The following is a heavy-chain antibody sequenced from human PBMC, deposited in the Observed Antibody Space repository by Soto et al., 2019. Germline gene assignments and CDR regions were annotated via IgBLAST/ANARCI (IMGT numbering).Heavy chain of an antibody. V-gene: IGHV1-8*01. CDR2: MDPKSGDT. CDR3: ALYGDRGSMGDG. Sequence: VQLVQSGAEVKKTGASVKDSCKASGYSFTGYDINWVRQATGQGLEWMGWMDPKSGDTGYAQKFQGRRTMTRDTSTSTALMELTSVRSEDTAVYFCALYGDRGSMGDGWGQGTLVAVSS. D-gene: IGHD4-17*01. J-gene: IGHJ4*02. CDR1: GYSFTGYD.